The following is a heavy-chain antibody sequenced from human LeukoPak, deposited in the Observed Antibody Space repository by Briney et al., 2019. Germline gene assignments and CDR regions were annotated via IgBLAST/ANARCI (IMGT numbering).Heavy chain of an antibody. J-gene: IGHJ4*02. CDR2: IYYSGST. CDR3: ARSTVTTWVGDFDY. Sequence: SETLSLTCTVSGGSISSSSYYWGWIRQPPGKGLEWIGSIYYSGSTYYNPSLQSRVTISVDTSKNQFSLKLSSVTAADTAVYYCARSTVTTWVGDFDYWGQGTLVSVSS. D-gene: IGHD4-17*01. CDR1: GGSISSSSYY. V-gene: IGHV4-39*01.